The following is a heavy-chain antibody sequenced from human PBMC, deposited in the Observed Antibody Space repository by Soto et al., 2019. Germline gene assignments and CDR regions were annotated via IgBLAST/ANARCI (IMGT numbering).Heavy chain of an antibody. CDR1: GGSISSSSYY. V-gene: IGHV4-39*01. D-gene: IGHD3-16*01. Sequence: PSETLSLTCTVSGGSISSSSYYWGWIRQPPGKGLEWIGSIYYSGSTYYNPSLKSRVTISVDTSKNQFSLKLSSVTAADTAVYYCASPPPFYGRDWFDPWGQGTLVTVSS. CDR3: ASPPPFYGRDWFDP. CDR2: IYYSGST. J-gene: IGHJ5*02.